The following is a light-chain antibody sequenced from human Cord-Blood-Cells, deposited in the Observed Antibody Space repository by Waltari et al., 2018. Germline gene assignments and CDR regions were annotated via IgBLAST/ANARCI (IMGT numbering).Light chain of an antibody. J-gene: IGLJ1*01. V-gene: IGLV2-14*01. CDR1: SSDVGGYNY. CDR3: SSYTSSSTYV. CDR2: DVS. Sequence: QSALTQPASVSGSPGQSIPISCTGTSSDVGGYNYVSWYQQHPGKAPQLMIYDVSKRPSGVSNRFSGSKSGNTASLTISGLQAEDEADYYCSSYTSSSTYVFGTGTKVTVL.